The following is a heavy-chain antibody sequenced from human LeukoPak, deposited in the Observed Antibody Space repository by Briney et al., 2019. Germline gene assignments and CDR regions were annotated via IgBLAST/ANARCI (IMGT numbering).Heavy chain of an antibody. D-gene: IGHD1-26*01. J-gene: IGHJ4*02. CDR2: IYHSGST. V-gene: IGHV4-38-2*02. CDR1: GYSISSGSY. Sequence: SETLSLTCTVSGYSISSGSYWGWIRQPPGKGLEYIGSIYHSGSTYNNPSLKGRVTISVDTSKNQFSLELSSVTAADTAVYYCARLVVGTTDYWGQGTLVTVSS. CDR3: ARLVVGTTDY.